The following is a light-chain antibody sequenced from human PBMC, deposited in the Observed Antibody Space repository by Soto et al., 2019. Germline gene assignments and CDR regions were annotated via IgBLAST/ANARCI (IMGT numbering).Light chain of an antibody. J-gene: IGKJ2*01. V-gene: IGKV1-5*01. Sequence: DIQMTQSPSTLSASAGDRVTITCRASQTISSWLAWYQQKPGKAPKLLIYDASTLASGAPSRFSGSGSGTEFTLTISSLXXDDFATYYCQHYNSXXYTFGQGTELEIK. CDR3: QHYNSXXYT. CDR1: QTISSW. CDR2: DAS.